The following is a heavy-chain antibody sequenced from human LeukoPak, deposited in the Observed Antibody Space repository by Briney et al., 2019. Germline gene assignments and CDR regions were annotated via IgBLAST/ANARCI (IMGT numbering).Heavy chain of an antibody. D-gene: IGHD4-23*01. CDR3: ARELGDYGGYKWFDP. Sequence: GASVKVSCKASGYTFTGYYMHWVRQAPGQGLEWMGWINPNSGGTNYAQKFQGRVTMTRDTSISTAYMELSRLRSDHTAVYYCARELGDYGGYKWFDPWGHGNPVTVSS. CDR2: INPNSGGT. J-gene: IGHJ5*02. CDR1: GYTFTGYY. V-gene: IGHV1-2*02.